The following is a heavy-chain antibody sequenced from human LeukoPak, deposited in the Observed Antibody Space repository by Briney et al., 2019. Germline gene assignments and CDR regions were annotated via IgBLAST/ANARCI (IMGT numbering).Heavy chain of an antibody. CDR3: TRVHGKNSDWFDP. J-gene: IGHJ5*02. Sequence: NPSDTLSLTGAVYGGSFSGYYWSWIRQPPGKGLEWIGEINHSGSTNYNPSLKSRVTISVDTSKNQFSLKLSSVTAADTAVYYCTRVHGKNSDWFDPWGQGTLVTVSS. D-gene: IGHD2-15*01. CDR2: INHSGST. CDR1: GGSFSGYY. V-gene: IGHV4-34*01.